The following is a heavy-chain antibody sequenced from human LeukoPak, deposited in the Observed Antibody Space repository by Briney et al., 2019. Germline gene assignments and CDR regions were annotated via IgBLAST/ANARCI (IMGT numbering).Heavy chain of an antibody. CDR2: IIPIFGTA. D-gene: IGHD3-16*02. J-gene: IGHJ6*03. CDR3: ARAPTTSYPYYYYYYMDV. Sequence: ASVKVSCKASGYTFTSCGISWVRQAPGQGLEWMGGIIPIFGTANYAQKFQGRVTITTDESTSTAYMELSSLRSEDTAVYYCARAPTTSYPYYYYYYMDVWGKGTTVTVSS. CDR1: GYTFTSCG. V-gene: IGHV1-69*05.